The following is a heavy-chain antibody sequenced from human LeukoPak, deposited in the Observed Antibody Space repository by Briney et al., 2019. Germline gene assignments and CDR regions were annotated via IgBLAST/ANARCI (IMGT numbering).Heavy chain of an antibody. CDR3: ARGGEYCSGGSCYSVDY. J-gene: IGHJ4*02. CDR2: ISYDGSNK. Sequence: PGGSLRLSCAASGFTFSSYAMHWVRQAPGKGLEWVAVISYDGSNKYYADSVKGRFTISRDNSKNMLYLQMNSLRAEDTAVYYCARGGEYCSGGSCYSVDYWGQGTLVTVSS. D-gene: IGHD2-15*01. V-gene: IGHV3-30-3*01. CDR1: GFTFSSYA.